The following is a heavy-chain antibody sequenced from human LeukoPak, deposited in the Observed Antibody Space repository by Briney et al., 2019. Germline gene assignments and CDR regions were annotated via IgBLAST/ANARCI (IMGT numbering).Heavy chain of an antibody. CDR3: ARVLAYCGGDCYSMDA. J-gene: IGHJ5*02. CDR2: INHSGST. D-gene: IGHD2-21*02. CDR1: GGSFSGYY. V-gene: IGHV4-34*01. Sequence: PSETLSLTCAAYGGSFSGYYWSWIRQPPGKGLEWIGEINHSGSTNYNPSLKSRVTISVDTSKNQFSLKLSSVTAADTAVYYCARVLAYCGGDCYSMDAWGQGTLVTVYS.